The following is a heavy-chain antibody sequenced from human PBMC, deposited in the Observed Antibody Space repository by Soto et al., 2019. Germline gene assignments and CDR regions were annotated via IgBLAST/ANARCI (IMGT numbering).Heavy chain of an antibody. D-gene: IGHD3-10*01. CDR1: GFDFRSYG. CDR3: VWDSGWPILNFDS. V-gene: IGHV3-30*03. Sequence: PGGSLRLSCTASGFDFRSYGIHWVRQAPGRGPEWVAAASYDGSETYYADSAKGRFTVSKEISKNTAFLQMNALRHEDTAVYFCVWDSGWPILNFDSWGQGTLVTVSS. J-gene: IGHJ4*02. CDR2: ASYDGSET.